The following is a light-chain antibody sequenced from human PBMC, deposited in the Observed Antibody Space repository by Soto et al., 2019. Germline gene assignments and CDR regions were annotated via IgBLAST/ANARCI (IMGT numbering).Light chain of an antibody. V-gene: IGKV1-5*03. CDR2: KAS. J-gene: IGKJ2*01. Sequence: DIQMTQSPSTLSASVGDRVTITCRASQSISSWLAWYQQKPGKAPKLLIYKASSLESGVPSRFSGSGSGTDFSLTISSLQSDDFATYYCQQYKSYSLYTFVQRTKLEIK. CDR1: QSISSW. CDR3: QQYKSYSLYT.